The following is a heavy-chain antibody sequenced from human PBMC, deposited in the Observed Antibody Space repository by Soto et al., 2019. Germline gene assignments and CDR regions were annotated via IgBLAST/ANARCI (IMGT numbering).Heavy chain of an antibody. CDR1: GGSISSSSYY. CDR3: ARGLSPKITMIRGPGVAFDY. V-gene: IGHV4-39*07. J-gene: IGHJ4*02. CDR2: IYYSGST. D-gene: IGHD3-22*01. Sequence: SETLSLTCTVSGGSISSSSYYWGWIRQPPGKGLEWIGSIYYSGSTYYNPSLKSRVTISVDKSKNQFSLKLSSVTAADTAVYYCARGLSPKITMIRGPGVAFDYWGQGTLVTVSS.